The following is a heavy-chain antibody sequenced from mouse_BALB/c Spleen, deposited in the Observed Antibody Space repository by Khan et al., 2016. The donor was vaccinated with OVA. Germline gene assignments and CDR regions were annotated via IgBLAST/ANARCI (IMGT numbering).Heavy chain of an antibody. D-gene: IGHD4-1*01. V-gene: IGHV14-3*02. CDR3: APAGTGDYFDY. Sequence: VQLQQSGAELVKPGASVKLPCTASGFNIKDTHMHWVKQRPEQGLEWIGRIDPANDNSKYDPRFQGKATITADTSSNTAYLHLSSLTSEDTAVYYCAPAGTGDYFDYWGQGTTLTVSS. CDR2: IDPANDNS. CDR1: GFNIKDTH. J-gene: IGHJ2*01.